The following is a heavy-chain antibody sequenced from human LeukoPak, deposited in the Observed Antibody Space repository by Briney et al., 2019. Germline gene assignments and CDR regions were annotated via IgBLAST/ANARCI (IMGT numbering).Heavy chain of an antibody. V-gene: IGHV3-7*01. Sequence: GGSLRLSCAASGFTFSSYWMSWVRQAPGKGLEWVANIKQDGSEKYYVDSVKGRFTISRDNAKNSLYLQMNSLRAEDTAVYYCARDCAYRSGIWYYYYMDVWGKGTTVTVSS. CDR2: IKQDGSEK. CDR3: ARDCAYRSGIWYYYYMDV. J-gene: IGHJ6*03. CDR1: GFTFSSYW. D-gene: IGHD3-10*01.